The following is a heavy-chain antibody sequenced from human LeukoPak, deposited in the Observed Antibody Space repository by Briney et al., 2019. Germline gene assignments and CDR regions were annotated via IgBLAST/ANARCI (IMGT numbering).Heavy chain of an antibody. CDR2: IISIFGTA. CDR3: ARDTDNWNDGNWFDP. D-gene: IGHD1-1*01. V-gene: IGHV1-69*13. CDR1: GGTFSSYA. J-gene: IGHJ5*02. Sequence: SVKVSCKASGGTFSSYAISWVRQAPGQGLEWMGGIISIFGTANYAQKFQGRVTITADESTSTAYMELSSLRSEDTAVYYCARDTDNWNDGNWFDPWGQGTLVTVSS.